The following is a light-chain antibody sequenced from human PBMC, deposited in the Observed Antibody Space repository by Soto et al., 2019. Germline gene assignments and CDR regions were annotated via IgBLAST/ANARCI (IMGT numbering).Light chain of an antibody. Sequence: EIVLPQSPGTLSLSPGERATLSCRASQSVSSSYLAWYQQKPGQAPRLLIYGASSRATGIPDRFSGSGFGTDFSVTISSLEPEDFAVYYWQQYGSSRTGCTFGQGTKLEIK. CDR3: QQYGSSRTGCT. CDR2: GAS. J-gene: IGKJ2*02. CDR1: QSVSSSY. V-gene: IGKV3-20*01.